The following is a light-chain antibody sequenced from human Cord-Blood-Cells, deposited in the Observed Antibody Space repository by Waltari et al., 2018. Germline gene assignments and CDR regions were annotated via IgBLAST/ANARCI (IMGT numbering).Light chain of an antibody. J-gene: IGKJ1*01. CDR2: WAS. CDR3: QQYYSTPPT. V-gene: IGKV4-1*01. CDR1: QSVLYSSNNKNY. Sequence: DIVMTQSPDSLAVSLGERATINCKSSQSVLYSSNNKNYLAWYQQKPGQPPKLLIYWASTRESGVPDRVSGSGSGTDFTRTISSLQAEDVAVYDCQQYYSTPPTFGQGTKVEIK.